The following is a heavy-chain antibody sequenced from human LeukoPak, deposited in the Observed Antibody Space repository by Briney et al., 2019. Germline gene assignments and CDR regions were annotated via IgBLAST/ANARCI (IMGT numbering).Heavy chain of an antibody. Sequence: PGGSLRLSCAASGFTFSSYSMNWVRQAPGKGLEWVSSIDSSSAYIFYADSVKGRFPISRDNAKNSLYLQMNSLRAEDTAVYYCASRYCTSTNCYAFDVWGQGTMVTVSS. D-gene: IGHD2-2*01. CDR3: ASRYCTSTNCYAFDV. CDR2: IDSSSAYI. V-gene: IGHV3-21*01. J-gene: IGHJ3*01. CDR1: GFTFSSYS.